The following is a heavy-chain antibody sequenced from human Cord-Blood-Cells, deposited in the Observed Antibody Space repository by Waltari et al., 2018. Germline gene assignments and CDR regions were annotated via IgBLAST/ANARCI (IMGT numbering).Heavy chain of an antibody. V-gene: IGHV4-39*01. CDR3: ARRSKVAAAGIYASDI. CDR1: GGSISSSSYY. CDR2: IYYSGST. J-gene: IGHJ3*02. D-gene: IGHD6-13*01. Sequence: QLQLQESGPGLVKPSETLSLPCTVSGGSISSSSYYWGWIRQPPGKGPEWIGSIYYSGSTYYNPSLKSRVTISVDTSKNQFSLKLSSVTAADTAVYYCARRSKVAAAGIYASDIWGQGTMVTVSS.